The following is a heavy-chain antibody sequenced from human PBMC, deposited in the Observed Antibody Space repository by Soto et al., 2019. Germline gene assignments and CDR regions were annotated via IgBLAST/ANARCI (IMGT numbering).Heavy chain of an antibody. V-gene: IGHV4-59*08. CDR3: ARRVVYYGSGSYYNADTGGYYYYYMDV. D-gene: IGHD3-10*01. CDR1: GGSISSYY. Sequence: SETLSLTCTVSGGSISSYYWSWIRQPPGKGLEXXGXXXXSGSTNYNPSLKSRVTISVDTSKNQFSLKLSSVTAADTAVYYCARRVVYYGSGSYYNADTGGYYYYYMDVWGKGTTVTVSS. CDR2: XXXSGST. J-gene: IGHJ6*03.